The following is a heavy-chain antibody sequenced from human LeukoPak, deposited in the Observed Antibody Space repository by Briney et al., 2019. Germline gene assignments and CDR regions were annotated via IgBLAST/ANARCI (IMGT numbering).Heavy chain of an antibody. D-gene: IGHD2-15*01. Sequence: SETLSLTCTVSGGSISSSSYYWGWIRQPPGKGLEWIGSIYYSGSTYYNPSLKSRVTISVDTSKNQFSLKLSSVTAADTAVYYCARGGSWSASGYWGQGTLVTVSS. V-gene: IGHV4-39*01. CDR1: GGSISSSSYY. CDR2: IYYSGST. CDR3: ARGGSWSASGY. J-gene: IGHJ4*02.